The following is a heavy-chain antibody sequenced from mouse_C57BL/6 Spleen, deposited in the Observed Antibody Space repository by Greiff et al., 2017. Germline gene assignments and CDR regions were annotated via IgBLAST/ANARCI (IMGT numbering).Heavy chain of an antibody. CDR1: GYTFTSYW. CDR2: IDPSDSYT. D-gene: IGHD1-1*01. J-gene: IGHJ2*01. CDR3: ARWGFVTTVAYSFDY. V-gene: IGHV1-69*01. Sequence: QVQLQQPGAELVMPGASVKLSCKASGYTFTSYWMHWVKQRPGQGLEWIGEIDPSDSYTNYNQKFKGKSTLTVDKSSSTAYMQLSSLTSVDSAVYYCARWGFVTTVAYSFDYWGQGTTLTVSS.